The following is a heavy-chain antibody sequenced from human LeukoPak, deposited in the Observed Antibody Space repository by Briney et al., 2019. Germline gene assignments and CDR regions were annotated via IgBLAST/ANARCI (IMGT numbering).Heavy chain of an antibody. J-gene: IGHJ5*02. CDR2: IKSKTDGGTT. Sequence: GGSLRLSCAASGFTFSNAWMSWVRQAPGKGLEWVGGIKSKTDGGTTDHAAPVKGRFTISRDDSKNTLYLQMNSLKTEDTAVYYCTPVLGRGDCSSTSCHPNWFDPWGQGTLVTVSS. CDR3: TPVLGRGDCSSTSCHPNWFDP. D-gene: IGHD2-2*01. CDR1: GFTFSNAW. V-gene: IGHV3-15*01.